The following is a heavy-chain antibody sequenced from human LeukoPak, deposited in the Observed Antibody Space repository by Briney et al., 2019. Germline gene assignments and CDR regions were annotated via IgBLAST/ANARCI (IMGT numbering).Heavy chain of an antibody. Sequence: GGSLRLSCTASGFTFSSYSMKWVRQAPGKGLEWVSFIESSISYISYADPVKGLFTLSRDNDKHSLYLQMNGMRAEAAAVYFCWREGYYAGMDVWGQGTTVTVSS. D-gene: IGHD3-3*01. CDR2: IESSISYI. J-gene: IGHJ6*02. CDR1: GFTFSSYS. CDR3: WREGYYAGMDV. V-gene: IGHV3-21*01.